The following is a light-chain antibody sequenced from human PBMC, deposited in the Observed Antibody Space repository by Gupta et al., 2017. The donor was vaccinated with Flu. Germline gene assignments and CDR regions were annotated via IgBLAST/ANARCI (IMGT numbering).Light chain of an antibody. Sequence: GESATRSCSASQSVSCYVAWYQQKPGQPPRLLISDASNRATAIPARFSGRGSGTDFTLTISSLQPEDFALYYCQQRSSWPITFGQGTRLEIK. J-gene: IGKJ5*01. CDR1: QSVSCY. V-gene: IGKV3-11*01. CDR3: QQRSSWPIT. CDR2: DAS.